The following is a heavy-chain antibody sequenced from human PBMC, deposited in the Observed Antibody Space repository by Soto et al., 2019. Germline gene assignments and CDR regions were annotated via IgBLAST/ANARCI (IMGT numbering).Heavy chain of an antibody. CDR3: ARGSDSGYDSFHYYYYYYMDV. CDR2: MNPNSGNT. D-gene: IGHD5-12*01. Sequence: ASVKVSCKASGYTFTSYGISWVRQAPGQVLEWMGWMNPNSGNTGYAQKSQGRVTMTRNTSISTAYMELSSLRSEDTAVYYCARGSDSGYDSFHYYYYYYMDVWGKGTTVTVSS. J-gene: IGHJ6*03. CDR1: GYTFTSYG. V-gene: IGHV1-8*02.